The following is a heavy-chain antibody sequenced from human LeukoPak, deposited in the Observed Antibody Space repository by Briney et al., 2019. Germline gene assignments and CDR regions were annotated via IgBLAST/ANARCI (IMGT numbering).Heavy chain of an antibody. CDR1: GYTFTSYD. Sequence: GASVKLSCTASGYTFTSYDMNWVRQAPGQGLEWMGWMNPNSGNKDYAQKFQGRATMTRNTSISTSSMDLTSLRSEDTALHYCPSRDGYNLDYWGQGTPVTVPP. D-gene: IGHD5-24*01. V-gene: IGHV1-8*01. J-gene: IGHJ4*02. CDR3: PSRDGYNLDY. CDR2: MNPNSGNK.